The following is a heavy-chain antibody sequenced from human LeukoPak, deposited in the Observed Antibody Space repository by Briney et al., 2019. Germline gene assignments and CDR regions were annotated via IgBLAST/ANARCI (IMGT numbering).Heavy chain of an antibody. Sequence: SETLSLTCAVYGGSFSGQYWSWIRQPPGKGLEWIGEINRSGRTNYNPSLKSRVTISVDTSKKQFSLKLSSVTAADTAVYYCARGPYDYVWGSYRYYFDYWGQGTLVTVSS. D-gene: IGHD3-16*02. CDR2: INRSGRT. V-gene: IGHV4-34*01. CDR1: GGSFSGQY. J-gene: IGHJ4*02. CDR3: ARGPYDYVWGSYRYYFDY.